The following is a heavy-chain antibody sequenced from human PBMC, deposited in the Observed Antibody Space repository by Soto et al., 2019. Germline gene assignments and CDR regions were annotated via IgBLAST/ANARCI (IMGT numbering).Heavy chain of an antibody. CDR1: GFTFSDFG. CDR3: AKTATYVDGYDNTGYSSEDY. J-gene: IGHJ4*01. D-gene: IGHD3-22*01. CDR2: ISHDGSKR. Sequence: VQLVESGGGVVLPGRSVRLSCEVSGFTFSDFGLDWVRQAPGKGLEWVAIISHDGSKRFYADSVKGRFTISRDNSKNTLYLPMSSLRPEDTALYYCAKTATYVDGYDNTGYSSEDYWGHGTLVTVSS. V-gene: IGHV3-30*18.